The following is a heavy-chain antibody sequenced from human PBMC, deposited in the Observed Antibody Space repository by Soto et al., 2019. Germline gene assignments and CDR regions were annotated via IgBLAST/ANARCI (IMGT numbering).Heavy chain of an antibody. CDR1: GYSFTSYW. Sequence: GESLKISCKGSGYSFTSYWIGWVRQMPGKGLEWMGIIYPGDSDTRYSPSFQGQVTISADKSISTAYLQWSSLKASDTAMYYCARRGGGSGSYYNWFDPWGQGTLVTVSS. CDR3: ARRGGGSGSYYNWFDP. V-gene: IGHV5-51*01. CDR2: IYPGDSDT. D-gene: IGHD3-10*01. J-gene: IGHJ5*02.